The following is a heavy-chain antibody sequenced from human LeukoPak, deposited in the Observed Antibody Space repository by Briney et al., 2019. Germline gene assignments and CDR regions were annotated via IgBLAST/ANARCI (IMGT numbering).Heavy chain of an antibody. V-gene: IGHV3-33*01. CDR3: ARQGIDFWTPYWFDS. CDR2: IWYDGSNK. CDR1: GFTFSSYG. D-gene: IGHD3/OR15-3a*01. J-gene: IGHJ5*01. Sequence: QPGRSLRLSCAASGFTFSSYGMHWVRQAPGKGLEWVAVIWYDGSNKYYADSVKGRFTISRDNAKNSLYLQMSSLRAEDTAVYYCARQGIDFWTPYWFDSSRQGTLVTVSS.